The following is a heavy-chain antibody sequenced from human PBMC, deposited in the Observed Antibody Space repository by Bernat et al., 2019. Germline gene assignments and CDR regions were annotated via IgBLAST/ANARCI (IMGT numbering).Heavy chain of an antibody. V-gene: IGHV1-18*01. CDR2: ISAYNGNT. CDR3: ARDRRSSSWYFYYYGMDV. D-gene: IGHD6-13*01. CDR1: GYTFTNYD. Sequence: QVQLVQSGAEVKKPGASVKVSCKASGYTFTNYDVNWVRQATGQGLEWMGWISAYNGNTNYAQKLQGRVTMTTDTSTSTAYMELRSLRSDDTAVYYCARDRRSSSWYFYYYGMDVWGQGTTVTVSS. J-gene: IGHJ6*02.